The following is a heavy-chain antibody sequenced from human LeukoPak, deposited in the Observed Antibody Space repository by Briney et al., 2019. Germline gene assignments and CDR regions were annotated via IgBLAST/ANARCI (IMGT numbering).Heavy chain of an antibody. J-gene: IGHJ4*02. D-gene: IGHD5-12*01. CDR1: GGSISSGDYY. V-gene: IGHV4-30-4*08. Sequence: SQTLSLTCTVSGGSISSGDYYWSWIRQSPGKGLEWIGYIYYSGSTYYNPSLKSRVTISVDTSKNQFSLKLSSVTAADTAVYYCARGRGWLRPFDYWGQGTLVTVSS. CDR3: ARGRGWLRPFDY. CDR2: IYYSGST.